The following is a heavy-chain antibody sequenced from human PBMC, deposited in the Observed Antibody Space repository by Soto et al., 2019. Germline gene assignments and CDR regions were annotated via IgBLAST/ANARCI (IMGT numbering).Heavy chain of an antibody. Sequence: QVQLVESGGGVVQPGRSLRLSCAASGFTFSAFGMHWVRQAPGKGLEWVAVIWYDGNKKYYGDSVKGRFTISRDNSKNTLHLQMNSLRAEDTAVYYCARDSYAGQSWLEYGGQGTLVTVSS. CDR1: GFTFSAFG. CDR2: IWYDGNKK. V-gene: IGHV3-33*01. D-gene: IGHD6-13*01. CDR3: ARDSYAGQSWLEY. J-gene: IGHJ4*02.